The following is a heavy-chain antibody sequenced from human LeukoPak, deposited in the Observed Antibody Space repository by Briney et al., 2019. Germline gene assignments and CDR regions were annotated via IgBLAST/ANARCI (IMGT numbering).Heavy chain of an antibody. CDR2: IKQDGSEK. CDR1: GFTFSSYW. CDR3: ARDRYTMVRGAFDAFDI. J-gene: IGHJ3*02. Sequence: PGGSLRLSCAASGFTFSSYWMSWVRQAPGKGLEWVSNIKQDGSEKYYVDSVKGRFTIFRDNAKNSLYLQMNSLRAEDTAVYYCARDRYTMVRGAFDAFDIWGQGTMVTVSS. V-gene: IGHV3-7*01. D-gene: IGHD3-10*01.